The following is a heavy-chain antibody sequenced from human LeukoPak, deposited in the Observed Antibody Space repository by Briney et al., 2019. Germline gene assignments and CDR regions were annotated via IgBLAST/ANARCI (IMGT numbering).Heavy chain of an antibody. CDR3: ARGSGWYDY. V-gene: IGHV4-59*01. CDR2: TSYSGST. J-gene: IGHJ4*02. CDR1: GGSISSYS. Sequence: PSETLSLTCTVSGGSISSYSWSWIRQPPGKGLEWIGNTSYSGSTNYNPSLNSRVTISVDTSKNQFSLKLGSVTAADTAVYYCARGSGWYDYWGQGTLVTVSS. D-gene: IGHD6-19*01.